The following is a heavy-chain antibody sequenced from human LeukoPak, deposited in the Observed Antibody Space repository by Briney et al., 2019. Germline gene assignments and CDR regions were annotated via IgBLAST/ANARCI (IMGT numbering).Heavy chain of an antibody. CDR3: ARSRDNYIFFDY. V-gene: IGHV4-31*03. CDR2: IYYSGST. CDR1: GGSISSGGYY. J-gene: IGHJ4*02. D-gene: IGHD1-1*01. Sequence: SQTLSLTCTVSGGSISSGGYYWSWIRQHPGKGLEWIGYIYYSGSTYYNPSLKSRVTISVDTSKNQFSLKLSSVTAANTAVYYCARSRDNYIFFDYWGQGALVTVSS.